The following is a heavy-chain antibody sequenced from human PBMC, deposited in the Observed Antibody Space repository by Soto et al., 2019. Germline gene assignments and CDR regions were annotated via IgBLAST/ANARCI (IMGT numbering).Heavy chain of an antibody. CDR3: ARDSRGGATGHP. V-gene: IGHV3-33*01. D-gene: IGHD1-26*01. Sequence: QVQLVESGGGVVQPGRSLRLSCAASGFTFRSYGMHWVRQAPGKGLEWVAVIWYDGSNKYYADSVKGRFTISRDNSKNTLYLQMNSLRAEDTAVYYCARDSRGGATGHPWCQGTLVTVSS. CDR2: IWYDGSNK. J-gene: IGHJ5*02. CDR1: GFTFRSYG.